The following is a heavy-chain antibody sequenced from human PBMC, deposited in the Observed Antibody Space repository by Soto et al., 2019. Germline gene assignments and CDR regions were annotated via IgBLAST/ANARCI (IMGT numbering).Heavy chain of an antibody. CDR2: ISGSGGST. CDR3: AKVGYDIVTGYHERPWVANWFDP. Sequence: SLRLSCAASGFTFSSYAMSWVRQAPGKGLEWVSAISGSGGSTYYADSVKGRFTISRDNSKNTLYLQMNSLRAEDTAVYYCAKVGYDIVTGYHERPWVANWFDPWGQGTLVTVS. D-gene: IGHD3-9*01. V-gene: IGHV3-23*01. CDR1: GFTFSSYA. J-gene: IGHJ5*02.